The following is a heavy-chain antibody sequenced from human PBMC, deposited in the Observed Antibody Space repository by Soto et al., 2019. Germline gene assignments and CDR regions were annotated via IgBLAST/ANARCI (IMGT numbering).Heavy chain of an antibody. CDR2: INAGNGNT. J-gene: IGHJ5*02. V-gene: IGHV1-3*01. D-gene: IGHD4-17*01. CDR3: ARGDYVGWFDP. CDR1: GYTFTSYG. Sequence: QVQLVQSGAEVKKPGASVKVSCKASGYTFTSYGMHWVRQAPGQRLEWMGWINAGNGNTKYSQTFQGRVTITRDTSASTAYMELSSLRSEDTAVYYCARGDYVGWFDPWGQGTLVTVSS.